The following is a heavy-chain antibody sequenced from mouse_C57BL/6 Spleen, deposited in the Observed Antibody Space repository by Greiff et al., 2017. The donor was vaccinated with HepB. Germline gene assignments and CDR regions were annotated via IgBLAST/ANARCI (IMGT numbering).Heavy chain of an antibody. D-gene: IGHD1-1*01. V-gene: IGHV5-9-1*02. J-gene: IGHJ2*01. CDR3: TRGGTVVAYYFDY. CDR2: ISSGGDYI. CDR1: GFTFSSYA. Sequence: EVKLVESGEGLVKPGGSLKLSCAASGFTFSSYAMSWVRQTPEKRLEWVAYISSGGDYIYYADTVKGRFTISRDNARNTLYLQMSSLKSEDTAMYYCTRGGTVVAYYFDYWGLGTTLTVSS.